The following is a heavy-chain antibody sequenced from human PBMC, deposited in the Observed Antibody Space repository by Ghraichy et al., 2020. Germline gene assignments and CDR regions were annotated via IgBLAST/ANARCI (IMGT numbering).Heavy chain of an antibody. J-gene: IGHJ4*02. Sequence: SETLSLTCTVSGGSISSSSYYWGWIRQPPGKGLEWIGSIYYSGSTYYNPSLKSRVTISVDTSKNQFSLKLSSVTAADTAVYYCARQGSRYYFDYWGQGTLVTVSS. CDR1: GGSISSSSYY. CDR3: ARQGSRYYFDY. D-gene: IGHD3-10*01. V-gene: IGHV4-39*07. CDR2: IYYSGST.